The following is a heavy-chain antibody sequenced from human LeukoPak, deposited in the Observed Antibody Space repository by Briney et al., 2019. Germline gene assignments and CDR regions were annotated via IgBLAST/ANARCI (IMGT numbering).Heavy chain of an antibody. CDR3: ARDPSSVRVPPPRLGIDY. CDR2: ILSIA. J-gene: IGHJ4*02. V-gene: IGHV1-69*04. D-gene: IGHD6-19*01. Sequence: ILSIATSAQKFQARVTITADKSTSTAYMALSSLRSEDTAVYYCARDPSSVRVPPPRLGIDYWGQGTLVTVSS.